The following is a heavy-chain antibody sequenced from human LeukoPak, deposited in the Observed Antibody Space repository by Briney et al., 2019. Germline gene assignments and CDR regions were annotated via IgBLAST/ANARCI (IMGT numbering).Heavy chain of an antibody. CDR1: GYRFTSHW. CDR2: IYPGDSDT. J-gene: IGHJ3*02. D-gene: IGHD3-22*01. V-gene: IGHV5-51*01. CDR3: ARQRSTAYYDSSGLPYDAFDI. Sequence: GESLKISCKGSGYRFTSHWIGWVRQMPGKGLEWMGIIYPGDSDTRYSPSFQGQVTISADKSISTAYLQWSSLKASDTAMYYCARQRSTAYYDSSGLPYDAFDIWGQGTMVTVSS.